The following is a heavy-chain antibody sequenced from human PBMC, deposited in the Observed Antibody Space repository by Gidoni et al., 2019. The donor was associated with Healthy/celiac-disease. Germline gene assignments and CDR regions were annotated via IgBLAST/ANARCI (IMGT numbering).Heavy chain of an antibody. J-gene: IGHJ4*02. CDR1: GFTFSSYW. D-gene: IGHD6-13*01. CDR3: ARDGIAAAGRGGY. Sequence: EVQLVESGGGLVQPGGSLRLSCEASGFTFSSYWMSWVRQAPGKGLEWVANIKQDGSEKYYVDSVKGRFTISRDNAKNSLYLQMNSLRAEDTAVYYCARDGIAAAGRGGYWGQGTLVTVSS. V-gene: IGHV3-7*01. CDR2: IKQDGSEK.